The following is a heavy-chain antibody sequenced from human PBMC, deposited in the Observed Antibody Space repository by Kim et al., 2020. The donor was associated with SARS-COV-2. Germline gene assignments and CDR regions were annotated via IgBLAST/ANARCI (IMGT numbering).Heavy chain of an antibody. CDR1: GFTFSDYY. J-gene: IGHJ6*02. D-gene: IGHD3-3*01. V-gene: IGHV3-11*01. Sequence: GGSLRLSCAASGFTFSDYYMSWIRQAPGKGLEWVSYISSSGSTIYYADSVKGRFTISRDNAKNSLYLQMNSLRAEDTAVYYSARERTRITIFGVVHRYGMDVWGQGTTVTVSS. CDR3: ARERTRITIFGVVHRYGMDV. CDR2: ISSSGSTI.